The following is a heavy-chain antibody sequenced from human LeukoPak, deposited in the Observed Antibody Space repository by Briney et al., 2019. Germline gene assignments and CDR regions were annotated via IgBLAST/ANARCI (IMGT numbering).Heavy chain of an antibody. V-gene: IGHV1-8*01. CDR1: GYTFTSYD. CDR2: MNPNSGNT. CDR3: ARRRMVRGAPLDY. J-gene: IGHJ4*02. D-gene: IGHD3-10*01. Sequence: GASVKVSCKASGYTFTSYDINWVRQATGQGLEWMGWMNPNSGNTGYAQKFQGRVTMTRNTSISTAYMELSSLRSEDTAVYYCARRRMVRGAPLDYWGQGTLVTVSS.